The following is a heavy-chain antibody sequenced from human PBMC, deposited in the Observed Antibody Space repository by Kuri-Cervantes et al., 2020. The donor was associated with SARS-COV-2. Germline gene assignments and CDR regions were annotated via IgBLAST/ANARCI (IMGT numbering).Heavy chain of an antibody. Sequence: ESLKISCTVSGGSISSSSYYWGWIRQPPGKGLEYIGYIYYSGTTNYNPSLKSRVTISVDTSKNQFSLKLSSVTAADTAMYFCARGNGAVATSGYWYFDLWGRGTLVTVSS. CDR1: GGSISSSSYY. V-gene: IGHV4-61*05. J-gene: IGHJ2*01. CDR3: ARGNGAVATSGYWYFDL. D-gene: IGHD6-19*01. CDR2: IYYSGTT.